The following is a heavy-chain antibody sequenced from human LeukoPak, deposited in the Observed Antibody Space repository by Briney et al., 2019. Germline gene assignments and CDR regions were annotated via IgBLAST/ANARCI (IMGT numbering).Heavy chain of an antibody. CDR1: GGSISSGGYY. J-gene: IGHJ5*02. CDR2: IYYSGST. V-gene: IGHV4-31*03. D-gene: IGHD3-10*01. CDR3: ARGITDGSGSYSPSNWFDP. Sequence: SETLSLTCTVSGGSISSGGYYWSWIRQHPGKGLEWIGYIYYSGSTYYNPSLKSRVTISVDTAKNQFSLKLSSVTAADTAVYYCARGITDGSGSYSPSNWFDPWGQGTLVTVSS.